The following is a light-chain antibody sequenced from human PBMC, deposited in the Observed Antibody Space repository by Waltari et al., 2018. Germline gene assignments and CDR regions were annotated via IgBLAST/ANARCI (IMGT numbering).Light chain of an antibody. Sequence: EIVLPQSPGTASLSPGERVTLSRRASQRVGSSSLAWYQQKPGQAPRLVIYRAARRATGIPDRFSGSGSGTDFSLTISRLEPEDFAVYYCQQHGTLPATFGQGTKVEIK. J-gene: IGKJ1*01. CDR2: RAA. CDR3: QQHGTLPAT. CDR1: QRVGSSS. V-gene: IGKV3-20*01.